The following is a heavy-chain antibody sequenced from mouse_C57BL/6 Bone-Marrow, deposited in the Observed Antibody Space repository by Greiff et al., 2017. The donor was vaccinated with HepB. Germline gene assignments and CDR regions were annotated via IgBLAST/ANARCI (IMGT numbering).Heavy chain of an antibody. CDR2: ISYSGST. CDR3: ARARSTMVTEAMDY. CDR1: GYSITSGYD. D-gene: IGHD2-2*01. J-gene: IGHJ4*01. V-gene: IGHV3-1*01. Sequence: EVKLVESGPGMVKPSQSLSLTCTVTGYSITSGYDWHWIRHFPGNKLEWMGYISYSGSTNYNPSLKSRISITHDTSKNHFFLKLNSVTTEDTATYYCARARSTMVTEAMDYWGQGTSVTVSS.